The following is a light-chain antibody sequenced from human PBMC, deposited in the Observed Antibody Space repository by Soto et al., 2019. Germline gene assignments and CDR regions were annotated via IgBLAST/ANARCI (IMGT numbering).Light chain of an antibody. V-gene: IGKV3D-15*01. Sequence: EIVMTQSPVTLSASRGERFTLSCRASQSVNINLAWYQQRPGQAPRVLIYGASNRASGIPDRFSGSGSGTDFTLTISSLEPDDFALYYCQQYKDWPPLTFGGGTRVEIK. J-gene: IGKJ4*01. CDR2: GAS. CDR1: QSVNIN. CDR3: QQYKDWPPLT.